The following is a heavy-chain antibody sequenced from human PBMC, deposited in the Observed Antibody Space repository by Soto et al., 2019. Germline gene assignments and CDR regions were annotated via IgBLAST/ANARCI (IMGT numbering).Heavy chain of an antibody. V-gene: IGHV3-23*01. D-gene: IGHD2-15*01. CDR2: IGGSGGTT. CDR3: AKDSLGDYYYYGLDV. CDR1: GLTFSKLA. J-gene: IGHJ6*02. Sequence: GGSLRLSCAASGLTFSKLAMNWVRKTPRKGLEWVSGIGGSGGTTYYADSVKGRFTISTDNSKNTLFLQMNSLRAEDTAVYYCAKDSLGDYYYYGLDVWGQGTTVTVSS.